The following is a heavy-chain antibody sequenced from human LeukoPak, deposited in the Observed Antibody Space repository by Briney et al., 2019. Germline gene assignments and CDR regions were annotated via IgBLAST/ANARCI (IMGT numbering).Heavy chain of an antibody. CDR2: IYYSGST. J-gene: IGHJ3*02. CDR3: ARQLPVLLWFGELFDAFDI. CDR1: GGSSSSYN. V-gene: IGHV4-59*08. D-gene: IGHD3-10*01. Sequence: SVTLSCTCTGSGGSSSSYNWSWLPQPPGKGLEWCVYIYYSGSTNYNPSLKSRVAIAVDTSKNHFSLKLSSVTPADTAVYDCARQLPVLLWFGELFDAFDIWGQGTMVTVSS.